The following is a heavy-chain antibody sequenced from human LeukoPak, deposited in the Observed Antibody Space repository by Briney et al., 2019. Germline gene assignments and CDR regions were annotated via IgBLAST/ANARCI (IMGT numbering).Heavy chain of an antibody. CDR2: FDPEDGET. V-gene: IGHV1-24*01. CDR3: ATAYDILTGPMGYYYGMDV. J-gene: IGHJ6*02. CDR1: GYTLTELS. Sequence: GASVKVSCKVSGYTLTELSMHWVRQAPGKGLEWMGGFDPEDGETIYAQKFQGRVTMTEDTSTDTAYMELGSLRSEDTAVYYCATAYDILTGPMGYYYGMDVWGQGTTVTVSS. D-gene: IGHD3-9*01.